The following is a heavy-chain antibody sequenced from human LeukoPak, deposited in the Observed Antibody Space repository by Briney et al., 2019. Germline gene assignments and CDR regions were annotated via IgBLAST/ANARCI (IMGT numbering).Heavy chain of an antibody. D-gene: IGHD3-22*01. CDR2: IYHSGIT. CDR3: AIGGNYYDSSGYSYYFDY. Sequence: SETLSLTCTVSGGSISSSRYYWGWIRQPPGKGLEWIGSIYHSGITYYNPSLKSRVTISVDTAKTQLSLKLRSVTAADTAVYYCAIGGNYYDSSGYSYYFDYWGQGTLVTVSS. CDR1: GGSISSSRYY. J-gene: IGHJ4*02. V-gene: IGHV4-39*07.